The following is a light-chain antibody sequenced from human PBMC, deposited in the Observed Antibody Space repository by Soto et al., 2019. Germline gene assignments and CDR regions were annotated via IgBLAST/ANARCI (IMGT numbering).Light chain of an antibody. CDR3: QQYGSSAT. CDR2: GAS. Sequence: EIVLTQSPGTLSLSPGERATLSCRASQSVTSSYLAWYQQKSGQAPRLLIYGASTRATGIPDRFSASGSGTEFTLTISRLEPEDVALYYCQQYGSSATFGGGTKVEV. V-gene: IGKV3-20*01. J-gene: IGKJ4*01. CDR1: QSVTSSY.